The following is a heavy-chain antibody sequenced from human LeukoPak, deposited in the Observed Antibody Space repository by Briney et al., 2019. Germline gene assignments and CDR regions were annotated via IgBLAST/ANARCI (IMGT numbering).Heavy chain of an antibody. V-gene: IGHV4-34*01. J-gene: IGHJ6*02. Sequence: SETLSLTCADYGGSFSGYYWSWIRQPPGKGLEWVGEINHSGSTNYNPSLKSRVTISLDTSKNHFSFKLSSVPPADTPGFYCGRGRSSGLAIWFGELLAPVNYYYAMDVWGQGTTVTVSS. CDR1: GGSFSGYY. CDR3: GRGRSSGLAIWFGELLAPVNYYYAMDV. D-gene: IGHD3-10*01. CDR2: INHSGST.